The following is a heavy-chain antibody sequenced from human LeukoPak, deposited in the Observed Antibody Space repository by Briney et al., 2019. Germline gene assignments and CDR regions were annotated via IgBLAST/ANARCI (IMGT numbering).Heavy chain of an antibody. CDR3: AKASTWSHYYDSSGYAFDI. CDR2: ISGSGGST. CDR1: GFTFSSYA. V-gene: IGHV3-23*01. J-gene: IGHJ3*02. D-gene: IGHD3-22*01. Sequence: PGGSLRLSCAASGFTFSSYAMSWVRQAPGKGLEWVSAISGSGGSTYYADSAKGRFTISRDNSKNTLYLQMNSLRAEDTAVYYCAKASTWSHYYDSSGYAFDIWGQGTMVTVSS.